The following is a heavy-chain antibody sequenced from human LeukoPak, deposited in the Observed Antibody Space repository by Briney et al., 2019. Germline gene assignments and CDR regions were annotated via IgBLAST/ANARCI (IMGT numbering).Heavy chain of an antibody. V-gene: IGHV3-9*01. Sequence: GGSLRLSCAASGFRFAGYAMHWVRQAPGKGLEWVSGISWNTNNIGYADSVKGRFTISRDNTKNSLYLQMNSLRVEDTALYYCAKAPGVTTGWFDPWGQGTLVTVSS. CDR2: ISWNTNNI. J-gene: IGHJ5*02. CDR1: GFRFAGYA. CDR3: AKAPGVTTGWFDP. D-gene: IGHD4-17*01.